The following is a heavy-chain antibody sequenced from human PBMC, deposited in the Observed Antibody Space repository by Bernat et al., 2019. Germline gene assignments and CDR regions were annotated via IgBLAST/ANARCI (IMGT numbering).Heavy chain of an antibody. CDR2: IWSDGNYE. Sequence: QVHLVESGGGVVQPGRSLRLSCAASGFTFSSYGMHWVRQAPGKGLEWLAVIWSDGNYEYYAESLKGRFTISRDNPKNTLYLQMNNLRPEDTALYFCAEGIDTWSDGIDKWGQGTMVAVSS. V-gene: IGHV3-33*06. J-gene: IGHJ3*02. CDR3: AEGIDTWSDGIDK. D-gene: IGHD3-16*01. CDR1: GFTFSSYG.